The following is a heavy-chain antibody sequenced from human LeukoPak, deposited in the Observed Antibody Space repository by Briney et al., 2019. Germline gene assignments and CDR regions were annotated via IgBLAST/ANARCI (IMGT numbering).Heavy chain of an antibody. CDR1: GGSFSGYY. J-gene: IGHJ6*03. Sequence: ASETLSLTCAVYGGSFSGYYWSWIRQPPGKGLEWIGEINHSGSTNYNPSLKSRVTISVDTSRNQFSLKLSSVTAADTAVYYCARGASTMIVVFHLYYYYYYMDVWGKGTTVTVSS. CDR2: INHSGST. D-gene: IGHD3-22*01. CDR3: ARGASTMIVVFHLYYYYYYMDV. V-gene: IGHV4-34*01.